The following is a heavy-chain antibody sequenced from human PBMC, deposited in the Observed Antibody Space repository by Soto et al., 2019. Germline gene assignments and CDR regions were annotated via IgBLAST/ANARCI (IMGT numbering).Heavy chain of an antibody. J-gene: IGHJ6*02. CDR2: ISYDGSNK. V-gene: IGHV3-30-3*01. Sequence: QVQLVESGGGVVQPGRSLRLSCAASGFTFSSYAMHWVRQAPGKGLEWVAVISYDGSNKYYADSVKGRFTISRDNSKNTLYLQMNSRRAEDTAVYYCARGGMVRGVIYYYSGMDVWGQGTTVTVSS. CDR3: ARGGMVRGVIYYYSGMDV. CDR1: GFTFSSYA. D-gene: IGHD3-10*01.